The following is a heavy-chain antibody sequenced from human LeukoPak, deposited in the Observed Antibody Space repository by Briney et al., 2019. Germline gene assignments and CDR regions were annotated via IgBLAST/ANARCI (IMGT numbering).Heavy chain of an antibody. V-gene: IGHV3-23*01. CDR2: ISGSGGST. Sequence: GGSLRLSCAASGFTFSSYAMSWVRQAPGKGLEWVSAISGSGGSTYYADSVKGRFTISRDNSKNTLYLQMNSLRAEDTAAYYCARGLGDIVVVPAAIKMYYYYGMDVWGQGTTVTVSS. CDR3: ARGLGDIVVVPAAIKMYYYYGMDV. CDR1: GFTFSSYA. J-gene: IGHJ6*02. D-gene: IGHD2-2*02.